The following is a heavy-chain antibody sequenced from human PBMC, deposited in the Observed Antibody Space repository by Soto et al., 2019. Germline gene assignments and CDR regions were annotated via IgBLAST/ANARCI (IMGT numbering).Heavy chain of an antibody. D-gene: IGHD6-6*01. J-gene: IGHJ6*02. CDR1: GGTFSSYA. V-gene: IGHV1-69*13. Sequence: SVKVSCKASGGTFSSYAISWVRQAPGQGLEWMGGIIPIFGTANYAQKFQGRVTITADESTSTAYMDLSSLRSEDTAVYYCARRIAARPYYYYGMEVWGQGTTVTVSS. CDR3: ARRIAARPYYYYGMEV. CDR2: IIPIFGTA.